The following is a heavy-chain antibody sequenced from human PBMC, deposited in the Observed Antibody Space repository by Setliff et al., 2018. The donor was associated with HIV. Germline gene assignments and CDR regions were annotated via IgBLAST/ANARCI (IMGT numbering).Heavy chain of an antibody. J-gene: IGHJ4*01. Sequence: GSLRLSCVASGFTFSTSTMNWVRQAPGKGLEWIGRLYSGGTTNYNPSLKSRLTMSVDTSNNKFSLKLNSVTAADTAVYYCARDRDRKDTTYVRFDYWGHGILVTVSS. CDR2: LYSGGTT. CDR3: ARDRDRKDTTYVRFDY. CDR1: GFTFSTST. D-gene: IGHD4-17*01. V-gene: IGHV4-4*07.